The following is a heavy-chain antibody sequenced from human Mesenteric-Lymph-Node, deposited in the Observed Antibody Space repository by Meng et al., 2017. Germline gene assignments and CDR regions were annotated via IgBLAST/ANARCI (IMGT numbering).Heavy chain of an antibody. Sequence: QVQLQQWGAGLLKPSETLSLTCGVYGGSLSDYHWNWIRQPPGKGLEWIGQINPSGDTNYSPSLKSRVTISVDTSKNQFSLKLSSVTAADTAAYYCARGRSDWFDPWGQGTLVTVSS. V-gene: IGHV4-34*01. CDR1: GGSLSDYH. CDR2: INPSGDT. J-gene: IGHJ5*02. CDR3: ARGRSDWFDP.